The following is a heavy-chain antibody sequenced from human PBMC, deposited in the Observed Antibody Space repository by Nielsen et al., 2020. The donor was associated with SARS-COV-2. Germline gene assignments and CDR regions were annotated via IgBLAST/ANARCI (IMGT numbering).Heavy chain of an antibody. Sequence: GGSLRLSCAASGFTFSNYAMSWVRQAPGKGLEWVSTIGGSGDITYYGDSVKGRFTISRDNSKNTLYLQMNSLRAEDTAVYYCAKDLIAVIVATASPFDYWGQGSLVTVSS. CDR2: IGGSGDIT. J-gene: IGHJ4*02. D-gene: IGHD2-15*01. V-gene: IGHV3-23*01. CDR1: GFTFSNYA. CDR3: AKDLIAVIVATASPFDY.